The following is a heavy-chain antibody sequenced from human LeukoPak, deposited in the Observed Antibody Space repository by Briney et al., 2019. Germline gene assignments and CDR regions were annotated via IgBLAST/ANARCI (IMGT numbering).Heavy chain of an antibody. V-gene: IGHV3-23*01. J-gene: IGHJ4*02. CDR1: GFTFSSFA. D-gene: IGHD1-1*01. CDR3: AKASNTWNYFDY. CDR2: INGSGGST. Sequence: GGSLRLSCAASGFTFSSFAMSWVRQAPAKGLEWVSAINGSGGSTYYADSVKGRFTISRDNSKNTLSLQMNSMRAEDTAIYYCAKASNTWNYFDYWGQGTLVTVSS.